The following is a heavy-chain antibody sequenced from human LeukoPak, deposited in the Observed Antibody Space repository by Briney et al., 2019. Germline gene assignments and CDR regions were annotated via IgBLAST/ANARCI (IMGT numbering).Heavy chain of an antibody. CDR3: ARDTIPYCSGGSCSRWHY. J-gene: IGHJ4*02. V-gene: IGHV3-74*01. D-gene: IGHD2-15*01. CDR2: IHSDGSST. CDR1: GFTFSSYW. Sequence: GGSLRLSCAVSGFTFSSYWMHWVRQAPGKGLVWVSRIHSDGSSTSYADSVKGRFTISRDNAKNTLYLQMNSLRVEDTAVYYCARDTIPYCSGGSCSRWHYWGQGTLVTVSS.